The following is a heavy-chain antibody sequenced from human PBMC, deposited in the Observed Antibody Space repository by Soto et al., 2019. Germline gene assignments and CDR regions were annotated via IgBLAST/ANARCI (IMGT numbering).Heavy chain of an antibody. Sequence: QVQLVQSGAEVKKPGSSVKVSCKASGGTFSSYTISWVRQAPGQGLEWMGRIIPILGIANYAQKFQGRVKITADKSTSTAYMALSSLRSEDTAVYYCVMEYCSSTSCYRDYWGQGTLVTVSS. J-gene: IGHJ4*02. V-gene: IGHV1-69*02. CDR1: GGTFSSYT. D-gene: IGHD2-2*02. CDR2: IIPILGIA. CDR3: VMEYCSSTSCYRDY.